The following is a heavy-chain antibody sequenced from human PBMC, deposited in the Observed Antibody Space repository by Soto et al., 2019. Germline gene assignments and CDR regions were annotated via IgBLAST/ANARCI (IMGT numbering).Heavy chain of an antibody. CDR1: GFTFSNYA. CDR3: AKRSVAGTTQSFDY. D-gene: IGHD1-7*01. V-gene: IGHV3-23*01. CDR2: ISTGGGAT. Sequence: GGSLRISCAASGFTFSNYAMSWVRQAPGKGLEWISTISTGGGATDYADSVRGRFTISRDNSKSTLFLQMNSLRADDTAVYYCAKRSVAGTTQSFDYWGQGTLVTVSS. J-gene: IGHJ4*02.